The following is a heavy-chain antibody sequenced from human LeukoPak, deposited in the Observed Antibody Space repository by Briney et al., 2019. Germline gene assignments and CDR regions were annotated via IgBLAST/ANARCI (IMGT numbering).Heavy chain of an antibody. Sequence: PSETLSLTCTVSGGSISSYYWSWIRQPPGKGLEWIGYTYYSGSTNYNPSLKSRVTISVDTSKNQFSLKLSSVTAADTAVYYCERHLYSSSWPPSFDYWGQGTLVTVSS. CDR3: ERHLYSSSWPPSFDY. V-gene: IGHV4-59*08. D-gene: IGHD6-13*01. CDR1: GGSISSYY. J-gene: IGHJ4*02. CDR2: TYYSGST.